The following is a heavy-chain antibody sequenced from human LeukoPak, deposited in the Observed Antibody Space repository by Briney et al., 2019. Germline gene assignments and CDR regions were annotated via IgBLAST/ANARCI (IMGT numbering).Heavy chain of an antibody. CDR1: RFTFSNYA. D-gene: IGHD6-19*01. Sequence: HPGGSLRLSCAASRFTFSNYAMSWVRQAPGKGLEWVSTISGNGGSTDYADSVKGRFTISRDNAKNTLYLQMDSLRAEDTAVYYCSGGGSIAVAGYWGQGTLVTVSS. J-gene: IGHJ4*02. CDR3: SGGGSIAVAGY. V-gene: IGHV3-23*01. CDR2: ISGNGGST.